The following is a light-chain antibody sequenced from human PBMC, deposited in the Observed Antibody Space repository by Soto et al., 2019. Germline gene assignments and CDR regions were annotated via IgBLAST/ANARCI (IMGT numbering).Light chain of an antibody. Sequence: DIQMTQSPSSLSASVGDRVTITCRASQTISNYLNWYQQKSGKAPKLLIYDASNLETGVPSRFSGSGSGTDFTFTISSLQPEDIATYYCQQYDNLPLTFGGGTKVDIK. CDR3: QQYDNLPLT. CDR1: QTISNY. V-gene: IGKV1-33*01. J-gene: IGKJ4*01. CDR2: DAS.